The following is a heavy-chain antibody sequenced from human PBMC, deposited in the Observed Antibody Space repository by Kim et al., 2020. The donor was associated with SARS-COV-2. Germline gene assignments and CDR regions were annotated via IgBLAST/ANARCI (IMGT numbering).Heavy chain of an antibody. D-gene: IGHD3-10*01. Sequence: ASVKVSCKASGYTFTSYGISWVRQAPGQGLEWMGWISAYNGNTNYAQKLQGRVTMTTDTSTSTAYMELRSLRSDDTAVYYCARITYYYGSGSSLKYYGMDVWGQGTPVTVSS. CDR2: ISAYNGNT. CDR1: GYTFTSYG. J-gene: IGHJ6*02. CDR3: ARITYYYGSGSSLKYYGMDV. V-gene: IGHV1-18*01.